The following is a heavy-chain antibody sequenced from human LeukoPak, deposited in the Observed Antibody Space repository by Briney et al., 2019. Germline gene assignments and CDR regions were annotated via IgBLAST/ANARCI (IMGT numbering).Heavy chain of an antibody. Sequence: GASVKVSCKASGGTFSSYAISWVRQAPGQGLEWMGGIIPIFGTANYAQKFQGRVTITTDESTSTAYVELSSLRSEDTAVYYCARDKAPRVRGRLQSSFDPWGQGTLVTVSS. D-gene: IGHD3-10*01. CDR2: IIPIFGTA. V-gene: IGHV1-69*05. J-gene: IGHJ5*02. CDR3: ARDKAPRVRGRLQSSFDP. CDR1: GGTFSSYA.